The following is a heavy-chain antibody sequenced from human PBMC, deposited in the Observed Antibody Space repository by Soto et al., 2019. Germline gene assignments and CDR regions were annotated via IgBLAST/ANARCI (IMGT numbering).Heavy chain of an antibody. V-gene: IGHV4-39*07. CDR3: ARSVFP. CDR2: IYFSGIT. Sequence: PSETLSLTCSVSNGSVSSPLSYWGWIRQPPGKRPQWIGVIYFSGITSYNPSLKSRVTISVDTSNNQFSLELSSVTAADTAVYYCARSVFPWGQGTLVTVSS. J-gene: IGHJ5*02. CDR1: NGSVSSPLSY.